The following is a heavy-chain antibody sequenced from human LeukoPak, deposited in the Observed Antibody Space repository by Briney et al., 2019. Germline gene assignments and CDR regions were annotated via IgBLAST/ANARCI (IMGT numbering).Heavy chain of an antibody. V-gene: IGHV4-34*01. D-gene: IGHD3-22*01. J-gene: IGHJ6*02. CDR3: ARGRTYYYDTSGIYYGMDV. CDR1: GGSFSGYY. CDR2: INHGEST. Sequence: SETLSLTCAVSGGSFSGYYWYWIRQPPGKGLEWIGEINHGESTNYDPSLKSRATLSVDTSKNQFSLKLTSVTAADTAVYYCARGRTYYYDTSGIYYGMDVWGQGTTVTVSS.